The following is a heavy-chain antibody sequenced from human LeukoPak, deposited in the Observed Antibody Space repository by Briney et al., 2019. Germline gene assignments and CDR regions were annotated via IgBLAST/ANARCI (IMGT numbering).Heavy chain of an antibody. CDR1: GFTFSSYS. Sequence: PGGSLRLSCAASGFTFSSYSMNWVRRAPGKGLEWVSSISSSSSYIYYADSVKGRFTISRDNAKNSLYLQMNSLRAEDTAVYYCARVSGAAGITWGQGTLVTVSS. CDR2: ISSSSSYI. D-gene: IGHD6-13*01. CDR3: ARVSGAAGIT. V-gene: IGHV3-21*01. J-gene: IGHJ5*02.